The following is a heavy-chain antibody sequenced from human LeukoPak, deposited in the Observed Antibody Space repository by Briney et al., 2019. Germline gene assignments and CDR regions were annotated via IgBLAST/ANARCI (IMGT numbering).Heavy chain of an antibody. CDR1: GSTFSSYG. J-gene: IGHJ4*02. V-gene: IGHV3-30*18. D-gene: IGHD6-19*01. CDR3: AKDQGAVAWGLFDY. Sequence: GGSLRLSCAASGSTFSSYGMHWVRQAPGKGLEWVAVISYDGSNKYYADSVKGRFTISRDNSKNTLYLQMNSLRAEDTAVYYCAKDQGAVAWGLFDYWGQGTLVTVSS. CDR2: ISYDGSNK.